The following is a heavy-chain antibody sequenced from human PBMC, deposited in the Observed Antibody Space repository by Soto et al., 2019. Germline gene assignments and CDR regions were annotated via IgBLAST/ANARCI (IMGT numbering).Heavy chain of an antibody. D-gene: IGHD4-17*01. V-gene: IGHV3-48*01. CDR1: GFTFSSYS. J-gene: IGHJ6*03. CDR2: ISSSSTI. CDR3: ARVLGTVTNYYYMDV. Sequence: EVQLVESGGGLVQPGGSLRLSCAASGFTFSSYSMNWVRQAPGKGLEWVSYISSSSTIYYADSVKGRFTISRDNAKNSLYLQMNSLRAEDTAVYYCARVLGTVTNYYYMDVWGKGTTVTVSS.